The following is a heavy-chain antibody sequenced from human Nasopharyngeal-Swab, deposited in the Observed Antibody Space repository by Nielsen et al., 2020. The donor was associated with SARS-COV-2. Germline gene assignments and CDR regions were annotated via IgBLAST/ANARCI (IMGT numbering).Heavy chain of an antibody. J-gene: IGHJ4*02. Sequence: SETLSLTCAVSGGSLISNYWWTWVRQSPGKGLEWIGEINHHGTINYNPSLKSRVTISVDQSKNHFSLTLDSVTGADMAVYYCARAVRLYYYGSGSFHDWGQGALVTVSS. D-gene: IGHD3-10*01. V-gene: IGHV4-4*02. CDR2: INHHGTI. CDR3: ARAVRLYYYGSGSFHD. CDR1: GGSLISNYW.